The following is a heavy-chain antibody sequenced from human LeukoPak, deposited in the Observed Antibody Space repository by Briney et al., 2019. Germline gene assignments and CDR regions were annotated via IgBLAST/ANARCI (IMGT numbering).Heavy chain of an antibody. D-gene: IGHD5-18*01. V-gene: IGHV4-34*01. CDR1: GGSFSGYY. CDR2: IYHSGST. J-gene: IGHJ4*02. Sequence: SETLSLTCAVYGGSFSGYYWSWIRQPPGKGLEWIGEIYHSGSTNYNPSLKSRVTISVDKSKNQFSLKLSSVTAADTAVYYCARDSFSPFDYWGQGALVTVSS. CDR3: ARDSFSPFDY.